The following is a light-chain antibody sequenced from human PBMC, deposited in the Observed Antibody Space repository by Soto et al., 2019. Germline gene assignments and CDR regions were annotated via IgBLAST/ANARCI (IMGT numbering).Light chain of an antibody. V-gene: IGKV3-20*01. Sequence: EIVLTQSPGTLSLSPGERATLSCRASQSVSSNYIAWYQQNPGQAPRLLIYGASTRATGIPDWFSGSGSGTDFTLTISRLEPEDFAGYFCQQYGRSPPFAFGQGTKVEIK. CDR1: QSVSSNY. J-gene: IGKJ2*01. CDR2: GAS. CDR3: QQYGRSPPFA.